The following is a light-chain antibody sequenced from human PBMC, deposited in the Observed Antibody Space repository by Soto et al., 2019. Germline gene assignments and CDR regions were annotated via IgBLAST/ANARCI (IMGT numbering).Light chain of an antibody. J-gene: IGLJ1*01. Sequence: SALAQPRSVSGSPGQSVTISCTGTGSDVGGYNYVSWYQQHPGKAPKLMIYEVNKRPSGVPDRFSGSKSGNTASLTVSGLQAEDEADYYCSSYAGSSNVFGTGTKATVL. CDR2: EVN. V-gene: IGLV2-8*01. CDR1: GSDVGGYNY. CDR3: SSYAGSSNV.